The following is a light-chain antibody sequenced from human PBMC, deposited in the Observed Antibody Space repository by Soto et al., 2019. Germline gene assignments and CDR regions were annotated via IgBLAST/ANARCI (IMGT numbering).Light chain of an antibody. Sequence: DIQMTQSPSTLSASVGDRVTITCRASQTISSWLAWYQQKPGEAPKLLIYKASALPSGVPSRFSGSGSGTEFTLTISSLQPDDFATYYCQHYNSYSEAFGPGTKVDIK. J-gene: IGKJ1*01. V-gene: IGKV1-5*03. CDR2: KAS. CDR3: QHYNSYSEA. CDR1: QTISSW.